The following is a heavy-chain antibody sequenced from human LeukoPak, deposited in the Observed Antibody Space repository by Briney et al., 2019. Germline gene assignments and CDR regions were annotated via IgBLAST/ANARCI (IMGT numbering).Heavy chain of an antibody. J-gene: IGHJ4*02. CDR3: ARRSYGRYFDY. CDR2: IFYSGST. CDR1: GGSISSFSCY. Sequence: SETLSLTCTVSGGSISSFSCYWDWIRQPPGKGLEWIGSIFYSGSTYYNPSLKGRVTTSVDTSNNQFSLSLSSVTAADTAVYYCARRSYGRYFDYWGQGALVTVSS. D-gene: IGHD1-26*01. V-gene: IGHV4-39*01.